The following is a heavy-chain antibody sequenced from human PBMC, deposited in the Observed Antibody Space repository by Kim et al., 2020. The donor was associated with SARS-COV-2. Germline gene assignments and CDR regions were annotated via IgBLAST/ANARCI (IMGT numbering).Heavy chain of an antibody. J-gene: IGHJ6*02. V-gene: IGHV1-69*04. CDR1: GGTFSSYA. Sequence: SVKVSCKASGGTFSSYAISWVRQAPGQGLEWMGRIIPILGIANYAQKFQGRVTITADKSTSTAYMELSSLRSEDTAVYYCARSLIVTAMAPNTHGYYYYGVDVSGQGTTRTVSS. CDR3: ARSLIVTAMAPNTHGYYYYGVDV. CDR2: IIPILGIA. D-gene: IGHD5-18*01.